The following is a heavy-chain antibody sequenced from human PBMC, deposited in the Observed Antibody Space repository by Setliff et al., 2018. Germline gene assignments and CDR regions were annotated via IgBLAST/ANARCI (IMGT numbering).Heavy chain of an antibody. D-gene: IGHD6-19*01. J-gene: IGHJ4*02. CDR2: IYYSGST. CDR3: ARGRAGHSGH. Sequence: SETLSLTCTVSGGSISSGTYSYQHPGKGLEWIGYIYYSGSTSYYNPSLKSRVTISVDTSKNQFSLKLSSVTAADTAVYYCARGRAGHSGHWGQGTLVTVSS. CDR1: GGSISSGTYS. V-gene: IGHV4-31*03.